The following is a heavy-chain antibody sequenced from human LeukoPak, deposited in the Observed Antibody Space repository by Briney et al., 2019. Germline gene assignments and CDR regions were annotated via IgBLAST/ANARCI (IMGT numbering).Heavy chain of an antibody. V-gene: IGHV1-46*01. Sequence: ASVKVSCKASGYTFTSYYMHWVRQAPGQGLEWMGIINPSGGSTSYAQKFQGRVTMTRDTSTSTVYMELSSLRSEDTAVYYCARDLMRRGNSSFNCYFDYWGQGTLVTVSS. CDR2: INPSGGST. CDR3: ARDLMRRGNSSFNCYFDY. CDR1: GYTFTSYY. D-gene: IGHD6-13*01. J-gene: IGHJ4*02.